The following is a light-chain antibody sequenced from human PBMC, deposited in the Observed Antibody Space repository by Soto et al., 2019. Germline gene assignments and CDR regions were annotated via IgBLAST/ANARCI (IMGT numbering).Light chain of an antibody. CDR3: QHFNSYSGA. V-gene: IGKV1-5*03. J-gene: IGKJ1*01. CDR1: QTISSW. CDR2: KAS. Sequence: DKQMDQPRVTLDGSVGERVNLNRRASQTISSWLAWYQQKPGKAPKLLIYKASTLKSGVPSRFSGSGSGTEFTLTICGLQPDELATYYCQHFNSYSGAFPQGTKVDI.